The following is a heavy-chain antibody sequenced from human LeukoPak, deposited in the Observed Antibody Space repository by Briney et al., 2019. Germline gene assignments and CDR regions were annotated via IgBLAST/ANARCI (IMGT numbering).Heavy chain of an antibody. D-gene: IGHD2-2*02. J-gene: IGHJ3*02. CDR3: ASQVYCSSTSCYMGDAFDI. CDR2: ISSSSSYI. V-gene: IGHV3-21*01. CDR1: GFTFSSYA. Sequence: GGSLRLSCAASGFTFSSYAMSWVRQAPGKGLEWVSSISSSSSYIYYADSVKGRFTISRDNAKNSLYLQMNSLRAEDTAVYYCASQVYCSSTSCYMGDAFDIWGQGTMVTVSS.